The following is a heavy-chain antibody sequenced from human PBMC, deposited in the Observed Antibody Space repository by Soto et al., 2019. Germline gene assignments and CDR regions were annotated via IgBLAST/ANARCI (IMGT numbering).Heavy chain of an antibody. V-gene: IGHV3-66*01. Sequence: EVQLVESGGGLVQPGGSLRLSCAASGFTVSSNYMSWVRQAPGKGLEWVSVIYSGGSTYYADSVKCRFTISRDNSKNKLYLQMNSLRVEDTAVYYCAKDGGKYYGDYPLEVDYWGQGALVTDSS. CDR3: AKDGGKYYGDYPLEVDY. D-gene: IGHD4-17*01. J-gene: IGHJ4*02. CDR1: GFTVSSNY. CDR2: IYSGGST.